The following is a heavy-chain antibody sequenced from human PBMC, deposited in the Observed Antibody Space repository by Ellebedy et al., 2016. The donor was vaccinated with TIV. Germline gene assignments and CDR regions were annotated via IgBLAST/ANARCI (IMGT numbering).Heavy chain of an antibody. D-gene: IGHD1-1*01. CDR3: ARVSLAGTSFDH. V-gene: IGHV4-34*01. J-gene: IGHJ4*02. Sequence: MPSETLSLTCAVYGGSFSDYFWTWFRQPPGKGLQWIGEIRHDGDTNYNESLKSRVTLSVDTPKNQFSLELRSMTAADTAFYYCARVSLAGTSFDHWGRGTLVTVSS. CDR2: IRHDGDT. CDR1: GGSFSDYF.